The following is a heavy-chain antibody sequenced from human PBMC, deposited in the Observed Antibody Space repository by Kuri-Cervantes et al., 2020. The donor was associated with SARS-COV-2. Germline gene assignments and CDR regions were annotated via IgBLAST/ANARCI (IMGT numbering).Heavy chain of an antibody. D-gene: IGHD2-2*01. CDR1: GGSCSGYY. CDR2: IYTSGST. Sequence: SETLSLPCAVYGGSCSGYYWIWIRQPAGKGLEWIGRIYTSGSTNYNPSLKSRATMSVDTSKNQFSQKLSSVTAADTAVYYCAREVVPAAIEGYFDHWGQGTLVTVSS. V-gene: IGHV4-4*07. J-gene: IGHJ4*02. CDR3: AREVVPAAIEGYFDH.